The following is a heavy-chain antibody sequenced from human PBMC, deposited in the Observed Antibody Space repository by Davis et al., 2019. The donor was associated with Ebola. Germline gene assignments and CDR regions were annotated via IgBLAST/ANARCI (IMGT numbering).Heavy chain of an antibody. J-gene: IGHJ5*02. Sequence: SETLSLTCTVSGGSISSYYWSWIRQPPGKGLEWIGYIYYSGSTNYNPSLKSRVTISVDTSKNQFSLKLSSVTAADTAVYYCARSHHYYDSSGYYLWGQGTLVTVSS. D-gene: IGHD3-22*01. CDR1: GGSISSYY. CDR2: IYYSGST. V-gene: IGHV4-59*08. CDR3: ARSHHYYDSSGYYL.